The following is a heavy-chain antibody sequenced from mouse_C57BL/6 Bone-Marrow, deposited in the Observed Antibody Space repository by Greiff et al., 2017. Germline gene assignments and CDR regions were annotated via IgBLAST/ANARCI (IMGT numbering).Heavy chain of an antibody. J-gene: IGHJ1*01. Sequence: EVKLVESGGGLVKPGGSLKLSCAASGFTFSSYTMSWVSQTPEKRLQWVAAISGGGGNTYYTDSVKGRFTISRDNDKNILYLQMSSLRSEDTALYYCSRQVTTVLATKYFDVWGPGTTVTVSS. CDR2: ISGGGGNT. CDR3: SRQVTTVLATKYFDV. V-gene: IGHV5-9*01. CDR1: GFTFSSYT. D-gene: IGHD1-1*01.